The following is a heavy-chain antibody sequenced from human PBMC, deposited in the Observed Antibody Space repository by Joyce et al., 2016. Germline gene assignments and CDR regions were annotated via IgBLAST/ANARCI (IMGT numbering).Heavy chain of an antibody. CDR2: ITSGYDL. CDR1: GFSFKSYA. Sequence: EVQLVESGGGLVQPGGSLRLSCAASGFSFKSYAMNWVRQAPGKGPEWVSQITSGYDLYYADFVKGRFTISRDNAKNSLYLHMNSLRGDDTAVYYCATSRGWNYGGYYLDYWGQGARVTVSS. D-gene: IGHD1-7*01. J-gene: IGHJ4*02. CDR3: ATSRGWNYGGYYLDY. V-gene: IGHV3-48*01.